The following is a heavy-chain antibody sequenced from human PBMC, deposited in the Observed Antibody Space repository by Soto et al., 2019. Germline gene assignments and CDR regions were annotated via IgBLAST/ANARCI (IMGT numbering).Heavy chain of an antibody. CDR1: GFTFSSYE. CDR3: ARDLLSYGHYGMDV. D-gene: IGHD4-17*01. V-gene: IGHV3-21*01. Sequence: AGGSLRLSCAASGFTFSSYEMNWVRQAPGKGLEWVSSISSSSSYIYYADSVKGRFTISRDNAKNSLYLQMNSLRAEDTAVYYCARDLLSYGHYGMDVWGQGTTVTVSS. CDR2: ISSSSSYI. J-gene: IGHJ6*02.